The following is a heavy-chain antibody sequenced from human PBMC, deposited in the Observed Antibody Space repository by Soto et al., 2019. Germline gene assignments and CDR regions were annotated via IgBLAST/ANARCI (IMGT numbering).Heavy chain of an antibody. CDR1: GYTFTSYY. D-gene: IGHD6-19*01. CDR3: VREGQWPS. CDR2: INTGNGNT. V-gene: IGHV1-3*04. J-gene: IGHJ5*02. Sequence: ASVKVSCKASGYTFTSYYIHWVRQAPGQRLEWMGWINTGNGNTKYSQKFQGRVTITRDTSATTAYMELSGLESEDTAMFYCVREGQWPSWGQGTLVTVSS.